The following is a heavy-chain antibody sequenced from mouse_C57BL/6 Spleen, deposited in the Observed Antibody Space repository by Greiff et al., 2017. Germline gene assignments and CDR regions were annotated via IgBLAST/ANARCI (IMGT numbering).Heavy chain of an antibody. J-gene: IGHJ3*01. V-gene: IGHV1-42*01. CDR2: INPSTGGT. Sequence: VQLQQSGPELVKPGASVKISCKASGYSFTGYYMNWVKPSPEQSLEWIGEINPSTGGTTYNQKFQAKATLTVAESSSTANMQLKSLTSEDSAIYYCARPNWDDAYWGQGTLVTVSA. D-gene: IGHD4-1*01. CDR1: GYSFTGYY. CDR3: ARPNWDDAY.